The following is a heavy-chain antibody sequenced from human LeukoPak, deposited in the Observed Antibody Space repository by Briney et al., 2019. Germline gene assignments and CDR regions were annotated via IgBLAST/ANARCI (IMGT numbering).Heavy chain of an antibody. CDR2: IYYSGST. J-gene: IGHJ4*02. CDR1: GGSISSGGYY. V-gene: IGHV4-31*11. D-gene: IGHD3-3*01. CDR3: ARAGGFFSPFGY. Sequence: PSETLSLTCAVSGGSISSGGYYWSWIRQHPGKGLEWIGYIYYSGSTYYNPSLKSRVTISVDTSKNQFSLKLSSVTAADTAVYYCARAGGFFSPFGYWGQGTLVTVSS.